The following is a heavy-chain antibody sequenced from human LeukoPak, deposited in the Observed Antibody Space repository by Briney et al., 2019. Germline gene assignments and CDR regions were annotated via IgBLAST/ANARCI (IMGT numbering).Heavy chain of an antibody. D-gene: IGHD2-15*01. V-gene: IGHV4-31*11. Sequence: PSGTLSLTCAVSGGSIGSSEWWSWVRQHPGKGLEWIGYRHYSGTTYYNASLKSRLTISVDTSKNQFSLKLSSVIAADTAVYYCARASLAYCSGGSCYAIDHWGQGTLVTVSS. J-gene: IGHJ4*02. CDR3: ARASLAYCSGGSCYAIDH. CDR2: RHYSGTT. CDR1: GGSIGSSEW.